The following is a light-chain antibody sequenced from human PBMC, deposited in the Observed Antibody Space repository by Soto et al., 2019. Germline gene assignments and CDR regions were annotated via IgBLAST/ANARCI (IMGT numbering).Light chain of an antibody. J-gene: IGLJ1*01. CDR3: TSYTSSGTYV. V-gene: IGLV2-14*01. CDR1: NSDVGGYKY. CDR2: DVS. Sequence: QSALTQPASVSGSPGQSITISCTGTNSDVGGYKYVSWYQQHPGKAPKVMIFDVSNRPSGVSNRFSGSKSGNTASLTISGLQAEDEADCYCTSYTSSGTYVFGTGTKLTVL.